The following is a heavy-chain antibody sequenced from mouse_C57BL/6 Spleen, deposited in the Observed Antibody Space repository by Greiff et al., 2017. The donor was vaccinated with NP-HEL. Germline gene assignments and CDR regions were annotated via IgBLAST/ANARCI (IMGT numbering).Heavy chain of an antibody. D-gene: IGHD3-1*01. Sequence: EVKLVESGGGLVKPGGSLKLSCAASGFTFSDYGMHWVRQAPEKGLEWVAYISSGSSTIYYADTVKGRFTISRDNAKNTLFLQMTSLRSEDTAMYYCARARILPRMDYWGQGTSVTVSS. J-gene: IGHJ4*01. CDR1: GFTFSDYG. CDR3: ARARILPRMDY. V-gene: IGHV5-17*01. CDR2: ISSGSSTI.